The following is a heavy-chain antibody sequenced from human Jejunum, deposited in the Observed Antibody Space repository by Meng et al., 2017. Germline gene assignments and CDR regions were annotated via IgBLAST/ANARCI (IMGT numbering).Heavy chain of an antibody. CDR1: DASIGGYF. J-gene: IGHJ1*01. D-gene: IGHD5-12*01. CDR3: ARPLGYNGVNLGFFQH. Sequence: QVQLPQWGAGQLKPSETLSLTCVVYDASIGGYFWSWIRQTPGKEPEWIGEVKRKGTTNYNPSLEGRVSISVDTSKNQFSLTLNSVTAADTAVYYCARPLGYNGVNLGFFQHWGQGTLVTVSS. CDR2: VKRKGTT. V-gene: IGHV4-34*01.